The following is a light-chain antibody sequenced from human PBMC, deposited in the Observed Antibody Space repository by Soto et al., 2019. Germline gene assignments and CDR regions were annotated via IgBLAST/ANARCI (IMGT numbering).Light chain of an antibody. CDR2: EVS. CDR3: SSYTSSSLYV. Sequence: QSALTQPASVSGSPGQSITISCTGTSSDVGGYNYVSWYQQHPGKAPKLVIYEVSNRASGVSNRFSGSKSGNTASLTISGLQAEDEADYYCSSYTSSSLYVFGTGTKLTVL. CDR1: SSDVGGYNY. V-gene: IGLV2-14*01. J-gene: IGLJ1*01.